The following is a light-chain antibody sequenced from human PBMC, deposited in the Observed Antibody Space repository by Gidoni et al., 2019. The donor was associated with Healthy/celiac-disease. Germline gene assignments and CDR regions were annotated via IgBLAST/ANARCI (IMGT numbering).Light chain of an antibody. CDR2: AAS. CDR1: QSISSY. J-gene: IGKJ4*01. Sequence: DIQMTQSPSSLSASVGDRVTITCRASQSISSYLNWNQQKPGKAPKLLIYAASSLQSGVPSRFSGSGSGTDFTLTISSLQPEDFATYYCQQSYSPLTFXGXTKVEIK. CDR3: QQSYSPLT. V-gene: IGKV1-39*01.